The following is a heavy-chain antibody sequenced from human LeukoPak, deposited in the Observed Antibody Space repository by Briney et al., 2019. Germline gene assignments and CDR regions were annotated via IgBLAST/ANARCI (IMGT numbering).Heavy chain of an antibody. CDR3: ARDRLLDYGSGYYAFDI. CDR2: IYSGGST. J-gene: IGHJ3*02. Sequence: GGSLRLSCAASGFTVSSNYMSWVRQAPGKGLEWGSVIYSGGSTYYADSVKGRFTISRDNSKNTMYLQMTRLRAEDQAVYYCARDRLLDYGSGYYAFDIWGQGTMVTVSS. CDR1: GFTVSSNY. V-gene: IGHV3-66*01. D-gene: IGHD3-10*01.